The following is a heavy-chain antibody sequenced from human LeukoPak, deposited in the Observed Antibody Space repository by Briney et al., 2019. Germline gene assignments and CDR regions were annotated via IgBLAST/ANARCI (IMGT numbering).Heavy chain of an antibody. CDR3: AKMMKIISSWFDR. J-gene: IGHJ5*02. CDR2: ISGGGGST. CDR1: GFTFNNYA. D-gene: IGHD3-16*01. Sequence: GGSLRLSCAASGFTFNNYAMSWVRQAPGRGLEWVSGISGGGGSTYYADSLKGRFTISRDNSKNTLYLQMNSLRAEDTAVYYCAKMMKIISSWFDRWGQGTLVTVSS. V-gene: IGHV3-23*01.